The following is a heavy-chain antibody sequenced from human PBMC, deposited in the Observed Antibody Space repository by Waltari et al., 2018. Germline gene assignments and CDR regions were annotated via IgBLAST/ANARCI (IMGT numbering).Heavy chain of an antibody. CDR2: IYHSGST. CDR3: ASWSSGVFDY. CDR1: GYSISSGYY. D-gene: IGHD1-26*01. Sequence: QVQLQESGPGLVKPSETLSLTCAVSGYSISSGYYWGWIRQPPGKGLEWIGSIYHSGSTYYNPSLKSRVTISVDTSKNQFSLKLSSVTAADTAVYYCASWSSGVFDYWGQGTLVTVSS. V-gene: IGHV4-38-2*01. J-gene: IGHJ4*02.